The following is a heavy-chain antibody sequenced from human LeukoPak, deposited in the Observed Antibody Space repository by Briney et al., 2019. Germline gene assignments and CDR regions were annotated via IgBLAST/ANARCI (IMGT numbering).Heavy chain of an antibody. CDR2: IWSDGSQK. V-gene: IGHV3-33*08. CDR1: GFTFSSYG. Sequence: GGSLRLSCAASGFTFSSYGMHWVRQAPGKGLEWVAVIWSDGSQKYYADSVKGRSTISRDNSKETLDLQMNSLRAEDTALYYCVRRGSKTYDFDYWGQGTLVTVSS. J-gene: IGHJ4*02. CDR3: VRRGSKTYDFDY. D-gene: IGHD3-16*01.